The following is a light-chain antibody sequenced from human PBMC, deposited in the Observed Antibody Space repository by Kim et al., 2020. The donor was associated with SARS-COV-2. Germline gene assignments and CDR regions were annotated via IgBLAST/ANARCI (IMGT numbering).Light chain of an antibody. V-gene: IGKV3-15*01. CDR3: QQYNDWPPAT. CDR1: QSIRSN. Sequence: SPGERATLSCRASQSIRSNLAWYQQKPGQAPSLLIYGGSTRATGIPVRFSGSGSGTDFTLTINSLQAEDSAVYYCQQYNDWPPATFGQGTKVEIK. J-gene: IGKJ1*01. CDR2: GGS.